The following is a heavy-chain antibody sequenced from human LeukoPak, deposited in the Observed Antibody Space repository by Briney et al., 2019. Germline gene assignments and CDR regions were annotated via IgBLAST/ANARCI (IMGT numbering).Heavy chain of an antibody. V-gene: IGHV4-59*01. CDR2: IYYSGST. D-gene: IGHD6-13*01. Sequence: PSETLSLTCTVSGGSISSYYWSWIRQPPGKGLEWIGYIYYSGSTKYNPSLKSRVTISVDRSKNQFSLKLTSVTAADTAVYYCARDSVAAAGGFDFWGQGTLVTVSS. J-gene: IGHJ4*02. CDR3: ARDSVAAAGGFDF. CDR1: GGSISSYY.